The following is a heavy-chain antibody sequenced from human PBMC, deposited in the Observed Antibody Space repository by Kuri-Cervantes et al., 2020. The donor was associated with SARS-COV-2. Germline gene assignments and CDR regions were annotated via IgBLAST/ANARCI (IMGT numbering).Heavy chain of an antibody. Sequence: ASVKVSCKASGYTFTNYGISWVRQAPGQGLEWMGWINGYNDNTKYAQKLQGRVTMTTDTSTSTAYMELRSLRSYDTAVYYCARGIVVVVAAMGYFDYWGQGTLVTVSS. CDR3: ARGIVVVVAAMGYFDY. D-gene: IGHD2-15*01. V-gene: IGHV1-18*04. J-gene: IGHJ4*02. CDR2: INGYNDNT. CDR1: GYTFTNYG.